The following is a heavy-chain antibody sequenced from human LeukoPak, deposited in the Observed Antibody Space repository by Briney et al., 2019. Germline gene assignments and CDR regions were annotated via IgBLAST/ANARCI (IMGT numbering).Heavy chain of an antibody. J-gene: IGHJ4*02. CDR2: IKQDGSEK. CDR3: ARVEEDYSSGWYNYFDY. CDR1: GFTFSSYW. V-gene: IGHV3-7*01. D-gene: IGHD6-19*01. Sequence: GGSLRLSCAASGFTFSSYWMSWVRQAPGKGLEGVANIKQDGSEKYYVDSVRGRFTISRDNAKNSLYLQMNSLRAEDTAVYYCARVEEDYSSGWYNYFDYWGQGTLVTVSS.